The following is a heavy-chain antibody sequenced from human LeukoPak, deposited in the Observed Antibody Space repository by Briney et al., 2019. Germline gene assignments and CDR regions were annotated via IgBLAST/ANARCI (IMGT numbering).Heavy chain of an antibody. V-gene: IGHV3-23*01. J-gene: IGHJ4*02. Sequence: TGGSLRLSCAASGFTFSTYAMSWVRQAPGKGLEWVSAIRGSGGDTYYADSVKGRCIISRDNTRNTVYLQMNSLRAEDTAIYYCAKFPRDGTPVNWGQGTLVTVSS. CDR3: AKFPRDGTPVN. CDR1: GFTFSTYA. D-gene: IGHD2-21*02. CDR2: IRGSGGDT.